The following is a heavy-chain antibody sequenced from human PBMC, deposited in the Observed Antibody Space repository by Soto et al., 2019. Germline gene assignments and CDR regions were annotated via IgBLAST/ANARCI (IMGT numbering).Heavy chain of an antibody. CDR2: ISFDGSDK. V-gene: IGHV3-30*18. CDR1: GFTFNPYG. Sequence: GGSLRLSCAASGFTFNPYGMHWVRQAPGKGLEWVAVISFDGSDKFYADSVKGRFTISRDNSKNTLYLQMISLIPENTAIYYCAKSPNFYCSSPNCYKYYFDYWGQGTLVTVSS. J-gene: IGHJ4*02. CDR3: AKSPNFYCSSPNCYKYYFDY. D-gene: IGHD2-2*02.